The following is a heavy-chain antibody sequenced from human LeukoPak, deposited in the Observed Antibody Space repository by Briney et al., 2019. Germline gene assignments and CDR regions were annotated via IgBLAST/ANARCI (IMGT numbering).Heavy chain of an antibody. CDR1: GGSFTTYY. CDR3: ASSLYDFWSGYENAHFDY. V-gene: IGHV4-59*12. Sequence: SETLSLTCTVSGGSFTTYYWSWIRQPPGKRLEWIGHIHYSGSTNYNPSLKSRVTISLDTSKNQFSLKLSSVTAADTAVYYCASSLYDFWSGYENAHFDYWGQGTLVTVSS. J-gene: IGHJ4*02. D-gene: IGHD3-3*01. CDR2: IHYSGST.